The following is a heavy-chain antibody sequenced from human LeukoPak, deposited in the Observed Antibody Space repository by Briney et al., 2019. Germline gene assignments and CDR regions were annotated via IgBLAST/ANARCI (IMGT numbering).Heavy chain of an antibody. D-gene: IGHD5-12*01. CDR3: ATPQVATVKPEYYFDY. J-gene: IGHJ4*02. CDR1: GYTLTELS. V-gene: IGHV1-24*01. Sequence: ASVKVSCKVSGYTLTELSMHWVRQAPGKGLEWMGGFDPEDGETIYAQKFQGRVTMPEDTSTDTAYMELSSLRSEDTAVYYCATPQVATVKPEYYFDYWGQGTLVTVSS. CDR2: FDPEDGET.